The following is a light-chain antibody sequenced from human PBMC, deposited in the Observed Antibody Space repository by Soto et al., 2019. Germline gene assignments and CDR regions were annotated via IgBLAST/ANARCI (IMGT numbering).Light chain of an antibody. CDR1: QSIGGY. CDR3: QQTYRIPVT. J-gene: IGKJ2*01. V-gene: IGKV1-39*01. CDR2: CAS. Sequence: DIQMTQSPLSLPASVGDRVTLTCRPGQSIGGYLLWYQQKPGKAPKLLIYCASTLQSGVPARFSGSGAGTDFTLTIISLQAEDFANYDCQQTYRIPVTFGQGTRLEIK.